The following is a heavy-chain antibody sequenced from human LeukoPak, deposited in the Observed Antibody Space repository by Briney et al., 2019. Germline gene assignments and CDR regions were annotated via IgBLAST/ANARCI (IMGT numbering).Heavy chain of an antibody. CDR1: SGSFSGYY. CDR3: ARGRLRQECDY. Sequence: PSETLSLTRAVYSGSFSGYYWSWIRQPPGKGLEWIGEINHSGSTNYNPSLKSRVTISVDTSKNQFSLKLSSVTAADTAVYYCARGRLRQECDYWGQGTLVTVSS. J-gene: IGHJ4*02. V-gene: IGHV4-34*01. D-gene: IGHD4-17*01. CDR2: INHSGST.